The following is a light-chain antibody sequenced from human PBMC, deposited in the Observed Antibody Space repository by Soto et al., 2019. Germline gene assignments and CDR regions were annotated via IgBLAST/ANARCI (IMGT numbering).Light chain of an antibody. V-gene: IGKV3-20*01. CDR2: GAS. CDR1: QSVSSSY. CDR3: QQYGSSHCLGYT. Sequence: EIVLTQSPGTLSLSPGERATLSCRASQSVSSSYLAWYQQKPGQAPRLLIYGASSRATSIPDRFSGSGSGTVFTLTISRLETEAFAVYYCQQYGSSHCLGYTFGQGTKLEIK. J-gene: IGKJ2*01.